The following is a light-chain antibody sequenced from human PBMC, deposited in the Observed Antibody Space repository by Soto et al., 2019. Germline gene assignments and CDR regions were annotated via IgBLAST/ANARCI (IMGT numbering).Light chain of an antibody. Sequence: EIVLTQSPATLSLSPGERATLSCRASESVTSYLAWYQQKPGQAPRLLIYDASNRATGIPARFSGSGSGTDFTLTINSLEREDFAVYYCQQRSNWPLTDGHGTRLEIK. CDR1: ESVTSY. J-gene: IGKJ5*01. V-gene: IGKV3-11*01. CDR3: QQRSNWPLT. CDR2: DAS.